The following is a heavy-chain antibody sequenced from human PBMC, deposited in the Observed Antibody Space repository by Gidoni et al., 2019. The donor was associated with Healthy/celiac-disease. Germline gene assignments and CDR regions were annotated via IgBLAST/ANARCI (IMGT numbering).Heavy chain of an antibody. CDR2: ISSSSSYI. J-gene: IGHJ4*02. CDR1: GFTFSSYS. Sequence: EVQLVESGGGLVKPGGSLRLSCAASGFTFSSYSMNWVRQAPGKGLEWVSSISSSSSYIYYADSVKCRFTISRDNAKNSLYLQMNSLRAEDTAVYYCARGRYCSGGSCRQSQDYFDYWGQGTLVTVSS. D-gene: IGHD2-15*01. V-gene: IGHV3-21*01. CDR3: ARGRYCSGGSCRQSQDYFDY.